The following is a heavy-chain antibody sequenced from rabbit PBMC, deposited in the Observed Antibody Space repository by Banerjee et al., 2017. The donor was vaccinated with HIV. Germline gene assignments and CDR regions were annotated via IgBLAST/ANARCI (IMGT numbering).Heavy chain of an antibody. CDR1: GFSFSGSYY. Sequence: QEQLVEYGGDLVQPEGSLTLTCTASGFSFSGSYYMCWVRQAPGKGLEWIACIYAGSSGVTYYANWAKGRFTISKTSSTTVTLQMTSLTAADTATYFCAREALGYFTLWGQGTLVTVS. CDR2: IYAGSSGVT. D-gene: IGHD5-1*01. CDR3: AREALGYFTL. J-gene: IGHJ4*01. V-gene: IGHV1S45*01.